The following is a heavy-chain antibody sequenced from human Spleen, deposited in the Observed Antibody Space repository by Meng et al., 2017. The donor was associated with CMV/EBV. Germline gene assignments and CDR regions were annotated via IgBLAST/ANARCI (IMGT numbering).Heavy chain of an antibody. V-gene: IGHV4-31*03. CDR1: GGSISSGNFY. Sequence: LSLTCSVSGGSISSGNFYWSWIRQSPGKGLEWIAYIYHTGSTQYNPSLKSRVVVTLDTSENQFSLKMNSMTAADTAVYYCAREVAYWGQGILVTVSS. CDR2: IYHTGST. CDR3: AREVAY. D-gene: IGHD2-15*01. J-gene: IGHJ4*02.